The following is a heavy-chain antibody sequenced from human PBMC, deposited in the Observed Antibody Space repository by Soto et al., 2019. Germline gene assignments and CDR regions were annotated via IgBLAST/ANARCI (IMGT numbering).Heavy chain of an antibody. V-gene: IGHV1-18*01. D-gene: IGHD3-10*01. CDR3: ARDQYYYGSGSYPLDY. J-gene: IGHJ4*02. CDR2: ISAYNGNT. Sequence: GTSVKVSCTASGYTFTSSGISWVRKAPGQGLEWMGWISAYNGNTNYAQKLQGRVTMTTDTSTSTAYMELRSLRSDDTAVYYCARDQYYYGSGSYPLDYWGQGTLVTVSS. CDR1: GYTFTSSG.